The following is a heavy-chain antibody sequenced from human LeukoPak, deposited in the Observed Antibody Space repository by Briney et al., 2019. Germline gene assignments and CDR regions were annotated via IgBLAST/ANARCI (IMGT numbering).Heavy chain of an antibody. CDR1: APPSTSSC. CDR3: VRGINLDN. Sequence: GRSLRLSRAPSAPPSTSSCMICVPQPPGRGVGWVAKIKQDRSEQYYVDSLRGRFTVSRDSAKNSLYLQMNSLRAEDTAVYHCVRGINLDNWGPGTMVTVSS. V-gene: IGHV3-7*01. D-gene: IGHD3-10*01. J-gene: IGHJ4*02. CDR2: IKQDRSEQ.